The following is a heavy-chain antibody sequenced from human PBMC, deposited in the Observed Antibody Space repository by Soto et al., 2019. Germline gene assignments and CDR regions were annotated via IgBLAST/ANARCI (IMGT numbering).Heavy chain of an antibody. CDR2: VNPNSGNT. J-gene: IGHJ6*02. CDR1: GYTFTNYD. Sequence: QVQLVQSGAEVKKPGASVKVSCKASGYTFTNYDINWVRRATVQGLEWMGWVNPNSGNTGNAQKFQGRLTMTRNTAISTAYMELSSLTSEDTAVYYCVRGKDYYYGMDVWGQGTTVTVSS. V-gene: IGHV1-8*01. CDR3: VRGKDYYYGMDV.